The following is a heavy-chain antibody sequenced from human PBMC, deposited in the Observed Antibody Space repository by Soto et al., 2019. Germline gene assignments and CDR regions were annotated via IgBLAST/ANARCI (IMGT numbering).Heavy chain of an antibody. CDR1: GGSFSGYY. CDR3: ATGRGSGSYQRANRGWFDP. Sequence: QVQLQQWGAGLLKPSETLSLTCAVYGGSFSGYYWSWIRQPPGKGLEWIGEINHSGSTNYNPSLKSRVTISVDTSKNQFSLKLSSVTAADTAVYYCATGRGSGSYQRANRGWFDPWGQGTLVTVSS. V-gene: IGHV4-34*01. J-gene: IGHJ5*02. CDR2: INHSGST. D-gene: IGHD3-10*01.